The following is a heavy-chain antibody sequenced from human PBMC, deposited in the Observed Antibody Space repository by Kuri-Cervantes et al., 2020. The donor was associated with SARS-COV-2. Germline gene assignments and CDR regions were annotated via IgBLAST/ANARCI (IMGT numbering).Heavy chain of an antibody. Sequence: SETLSLTCAVYGGSFSGYYWSWIRQPPGKGLEWIGYIYYSGSTNYNPSLKSRVTISVDTSKNQFSLKLSSVTAADTAVYYCARGDGYNHGSLDYWGQGTLVTVSS. D-gene: IGHD5-24*01. CDR1: GGSFSGYY. V-gene: IGHV4-59*01. CDR2: IYYSGST. J-gene: IGHJ4*02. CDR3: ARGDGYNHGSLDY.